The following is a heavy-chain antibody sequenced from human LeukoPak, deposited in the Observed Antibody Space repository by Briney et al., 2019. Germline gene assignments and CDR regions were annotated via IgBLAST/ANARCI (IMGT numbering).Heavy chain of an antibody. CDR2: IYYSGST. CDR1: GGSISSYY. V-gene: IGHV4-59*08. D-gene: IGHD6-13*01. J-gene: IGHJ4*02. Sequence: SETLSLTCTVSGGSISSYYWSWIRQPPGKGLEWIGYIYYSGSTNYNPSLKSRVTISVDTSKNQFSLKLSSVTAADTAVYYCARQQLGDVDYWGQGTLVTVSS. CDR3: ARQQLGDVDY.